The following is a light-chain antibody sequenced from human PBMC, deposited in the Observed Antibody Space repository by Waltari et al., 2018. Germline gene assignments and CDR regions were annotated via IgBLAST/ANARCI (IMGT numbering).Light chain of an antibody. Sequence: DIQMTQSPSTLSASVGDRVTITCRASQGISRLLAWYQQKPGNAPKLLIYKGSSLESGAPYRFSGSGSGTEFTLTISSLQPDDFATYYCQQYNTYPLTFGGGTKVELK. CDR3: QQYNTYPLT. CDR2: KGS. CDR1: QGISRL. J-gene: IGKJ4*01. V-gene: IGKV1-5*03.